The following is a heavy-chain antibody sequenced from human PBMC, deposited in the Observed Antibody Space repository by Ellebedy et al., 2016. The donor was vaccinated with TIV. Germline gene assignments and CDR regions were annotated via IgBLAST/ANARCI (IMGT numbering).Heavy chain of an antibody. CDR2: LSSGGSTI. V-gene: IGHV3-11*01. J-gene: IGHJ5*02. D-gene: IGHD2-15*01. CDR3: ARVVKGSLDP. CDR1: GFSFSDSY. Sequence: GESLKISXAASGFSFSDSYMSWIRQAPGKGLEWVSYLSSGGSTIHYADSVKGRFTISRDNAKNSLYLQMNSLRAEDTAVYYCARVVKGSLDPWGQGTLVTVSS.